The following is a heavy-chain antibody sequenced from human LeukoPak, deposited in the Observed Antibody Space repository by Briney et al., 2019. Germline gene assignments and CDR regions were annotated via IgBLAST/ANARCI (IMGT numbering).Heavy chain of an antibody. V-gene: IGHV3-21*01. CDR3: ARDLRNVDTAMVDDAFDI. CDR2: ISSSSSYI. J-gene: IGHJ3*02. CDR1: GFTFSNAW. Sequence: GGSLRLSCAASGFTFSNAWMSWVRQAPGKGLEWVSSISSSSSYIYYADSVKGRFTISRDNAKNSLYLQMNSLRAEDTAVYYCARDLRNVDTAMVDDAFDIWGQGTMVTVSS. D-gene: IGHD5-18*01.